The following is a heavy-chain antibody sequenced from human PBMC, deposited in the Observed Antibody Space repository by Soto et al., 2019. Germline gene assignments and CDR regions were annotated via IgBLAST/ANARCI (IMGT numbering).Heavy chain of an antibody. CDR1: GYTFTSND. Sequence: QVQLVQSGAEVKKPGASVKVSCKASGYTFTSNDINWVRQATGQGLEWMGWMNPNSGNTGYAQKFQGRVTMTRNTSISTAYMELSSLRSEDTAVYYCARGRTDYGGNSLNWYFDLWGRGTLVTVSS. J-gene: IGHJ2*01. V-gene: IGHV1-8*01. CDR2: MNPNSGNT. D-gene: IGHD4-17*01. CDR3: ARGRTDYGGNSLNWYFDL.